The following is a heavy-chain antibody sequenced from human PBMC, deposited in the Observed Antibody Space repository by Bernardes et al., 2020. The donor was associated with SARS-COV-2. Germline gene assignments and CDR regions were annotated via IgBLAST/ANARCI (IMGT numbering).Heavy chain of an antibody. CDR3: AREPEMSTIDY. CDR1: GVSISGYY. CDR2: IFYTGST. J-gene: IGHJ4*02. Sequence: SESLSLTCTVSGVSISGYYWSWLRQPPGKGLECIGYIFYTGSTNYNPSLKSRVTISVDTSKNQFSLNLSSVTAADTAVYYCAREPEMSTIDYWGQGTLVTVSS. D-gene: IGHD3-9*01. V-gene: IGHV4-59*01.